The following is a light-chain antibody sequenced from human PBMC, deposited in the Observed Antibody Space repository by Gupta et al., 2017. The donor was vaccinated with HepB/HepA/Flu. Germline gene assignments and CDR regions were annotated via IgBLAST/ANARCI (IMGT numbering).Light chain of an antibody. Sequence: DIQMTQSPSSLSASVGDRVTITCRASQSISNYVNWYQEKVGKAPKILIYAASTLQSGVPSRFSGSASGTDFTLTISSLQPKDFATYYCQQSYTTPLTFGGGTKVEIK. V-gene: IGKV1-39*01. CDR2: AAS. CDR3: QQSYTTPLT. J-gene: IGKJ4*01. CDR1: QSISNY.